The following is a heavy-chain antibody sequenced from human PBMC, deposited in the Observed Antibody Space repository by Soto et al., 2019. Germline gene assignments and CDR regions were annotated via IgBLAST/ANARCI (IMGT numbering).Heavy chain of an antibody. V-gene: IGHV1-18*01. CDR2: ISAYNGNT. Sequence: ASVKVSCKASGYTFTSYGISWVRQAPGQGLEWMGWISAYNGNTNYAQKLQGRVTMTIDTSTSTAYMELRSLRSDDTAVYYCAGLFTDIVATGNNWFDPWGQGTLVTVSS. CDR1: GYTFTSYG. J-gene: IGHJ5*02. D-gene: IGHD5-12*01. CDR3: AGLFTDIVATGNNWFDP.